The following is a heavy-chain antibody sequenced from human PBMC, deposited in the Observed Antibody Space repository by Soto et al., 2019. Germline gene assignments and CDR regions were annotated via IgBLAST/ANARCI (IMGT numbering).Heavy chain of an antibody. V-gene: IGHV5-10-1*01. D-gene: IGHD2-2*01. Sequence: PGESLKISCKGSGFSFTSYWISWVRQMPGKVLEWMGRIDPSDSYTNYSPSFQGHVTISADKSISTAYLQWSSLKASDTAMYYCARGYCSSTSCYVLGWFDPWGQGXLVTVYS. J-gene: IGHJ5*02. CDR2: IDPSDSYT. CDR3: ARGYCSSTSCYVLGWFDP. CDR1: GFSFTSYW.